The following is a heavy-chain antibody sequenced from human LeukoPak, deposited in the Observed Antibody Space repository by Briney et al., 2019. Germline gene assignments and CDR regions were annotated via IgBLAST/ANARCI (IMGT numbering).Heavy chain of an antibody. J-gene: IGHJ6*03. CDR3: VRQVADYFYYYMDV. CDR2: IYFSETT. CDR1: GGSVSSTNYY. V-gene: IGHV4-39*01. D-gene: IGHD2-15*01. Sequence: SETLSLTCTVSGGSVSSTNYYWGRVRQPPGKGLEWIGAIYFSETTYYNPSLKSRITISLDTSKNQFSLKLSSVTAADTAIYYCVRQVADYFYYYMDVWGKGTSVTVTS.